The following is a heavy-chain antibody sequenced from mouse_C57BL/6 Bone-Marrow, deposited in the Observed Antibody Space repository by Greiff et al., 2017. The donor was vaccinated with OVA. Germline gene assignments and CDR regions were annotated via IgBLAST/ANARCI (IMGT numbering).Heavy chain of an antibody. CDR1: GFNINDDY. V-gene: IGHV14-4*01. J-gene: IGHJ2*01. CDR3: TRTFFDY. CDR2: IDPENGDT. Sequence: VQLQQSGAELVRPGASVKLSCTASGFNINDDYMHWVKQRPEQGLEWIGWIDPENGDTEYASKFQGKATITADTSSNTAYLQLSSLTSEDTAVYYCTRTFFDYWGQGTTLTVSS.